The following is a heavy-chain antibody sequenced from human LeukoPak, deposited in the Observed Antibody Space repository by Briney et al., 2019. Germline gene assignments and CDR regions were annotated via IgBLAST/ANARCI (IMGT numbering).Heavy chain of an antibody. CDR3: ARGIYGGNSYFDY. V-gene: IGHV4-59*01. CDR1: GDSISNYY. Sequence: SETLSLTCSVSGDSISNYYWSWIRQPPGKALEWIGYIYYSGSTNYNPSLKSRVTISIDTSKNQFSLKLTSMTAADTAVYYCARGIYGGNSYFDYGGQGTLVTVSS. J-gene: IGHJ4*02. CDR2: IYYSGST. D-gene: IGHD4-23*01.